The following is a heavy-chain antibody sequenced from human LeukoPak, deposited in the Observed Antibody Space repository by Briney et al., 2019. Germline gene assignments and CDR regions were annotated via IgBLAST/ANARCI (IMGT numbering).Heavy chain of an antibody. CDR3: AKSELGGSVSYYNVY. J-gene: IGHJ4*02. V-gene: IGHV3-23*01. D-gene: IGHD3-10*01. Sequence: GGSLRLSCAASGFTFSISAMSWVRQAPGEGLEWVSAICGSGGSTYYADSVKGRFTISRDNSKNTLYLQMNSLRAEDTAVYDSAKSELGGSVSYYNVYWGQGTLVTVSS. CDR2: ICGSGGST. CDR1: GFTFSISA.